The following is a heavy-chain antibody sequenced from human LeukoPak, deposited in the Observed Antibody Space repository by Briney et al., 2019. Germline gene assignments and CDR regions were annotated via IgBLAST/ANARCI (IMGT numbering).Heavy chain of an antibody. Sequence: GRSLRLSCAASGFTFSSYEMNWVRQAPGKGLEWVSYISSSGSTIYYADSVKGRFTISRDNAKNSLYLQMNSLRAEDTAVYYCATLWFGAARYYYYYMDVWGKGTTVTISS. CDR2: ISSSGSTI. J-gene: IGHJ6*03. V-gene: IGHV3-48*03. CDR1: GFTFSSYE. D-gene: IGHD3-10*01. CDR3: ATLWFGAARYYYYYMDV.